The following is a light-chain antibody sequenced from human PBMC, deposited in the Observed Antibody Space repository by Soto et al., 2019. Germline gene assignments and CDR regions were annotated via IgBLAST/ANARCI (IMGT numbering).Light chain of an antibody. Sequence: QSALTQPPSASGSPGQSVTISCTGTNNDVGGYNYVSWFQQHPGKAPKLIIYEVSKRPSGVPDRFSGSKSVNTASLTVSGLQAEDEADYYCSSNAGSSSTYVFGTGTKVTVL. CDR3: SSNAGSSSTYV. V-gene: IGLV2-8*01. CDR2: EVS. CDR1: NNDVGGYNY. J-gene: IGLJ1*01.